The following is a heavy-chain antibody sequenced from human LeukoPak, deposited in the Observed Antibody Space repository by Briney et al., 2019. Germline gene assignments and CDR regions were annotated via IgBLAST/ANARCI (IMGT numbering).Heavy chain of an antibody. V-gene: IGHV3-30*02. J-gene: IGHJ6*03. CDR2: IRFDGSHK. D-gene: IGHD1-26*01. CDR1: GFTFSSYG. Sequence: PGGSLRLSCAASGFTFSSYGMHWVRQAPGKGLEWVASIRFDGSHKSYADSVKGRFTISRDYSKNTLYLQMNTLRAEDTAVCYCAKDHGWELDGSGEYYFYYCMDVWAKGTTVTIPS. CDR3: AKDHGWELDGSGEYYFYYCMDV.